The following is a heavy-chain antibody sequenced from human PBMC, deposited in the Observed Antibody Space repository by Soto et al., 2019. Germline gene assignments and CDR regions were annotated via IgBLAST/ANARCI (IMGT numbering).Heavy chain of an antibody. D-gene: IGHD2-15*01. CDR3: AKEFQLHGWYLDY. CDR1: GFPFRSYS. Sequence: QVQLVESGGGAVQPGGSLRLSCAASGFPFRSYSMHWVRQAPGKGLEWVAVIASDGSIKYYADSVMGRFTTSRDNSKDTVYLQMNSLRPEDTALYYCAKEFQLHGWYLDYWGQGTLVTVSA. V-gene: IGHV3-30*18. CDR2: IASDGSIK. J-gene: IGHJ4*02.